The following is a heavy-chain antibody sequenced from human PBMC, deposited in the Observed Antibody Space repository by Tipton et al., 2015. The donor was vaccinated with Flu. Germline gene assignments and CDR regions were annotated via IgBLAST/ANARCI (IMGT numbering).Heavy chain of an antibody. CDR1: GDSIRSDYF. CDR3: SRRDYSNYVSQPKNWFDL. V-gene: IGHV4-38-2*02. J-gene: IGHJ5*02. D-gene: IGHD4-11*01. Sequence: TLSLTCIVSGDSIRSDYFWGWIRQPPGKGLEWIGQISRGGAIYYNSSLQSRATISVDSSRNRFSLKVRSVTAADTATYYCSRRDYSNYVSQPKNWFDLWGQGILGTVS. CDR2: ISRGGAI.